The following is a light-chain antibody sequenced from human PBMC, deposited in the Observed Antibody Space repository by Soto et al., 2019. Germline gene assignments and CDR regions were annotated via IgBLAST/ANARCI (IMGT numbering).Light chain of an antibody. Sequence: QSALTQPASVSGSPGQSITISCTGTSSTVGGFNVVSWYQQHPGKAPKVIIYEGIKRPSGVSNRFSGSNSGSTASLTISGLRAEDEADYYCCSYVGATTYVFGTGTKATVL. CDR3: CSYVGATTYV. CDR1: SSTVGGFNV. J-gene: IGLJ1*01. V-gene: IGLV2-23*01. CDR2: EGI.